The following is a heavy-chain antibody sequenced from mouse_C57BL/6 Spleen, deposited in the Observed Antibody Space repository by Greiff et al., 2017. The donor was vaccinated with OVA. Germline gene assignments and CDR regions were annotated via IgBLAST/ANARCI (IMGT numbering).Heavy chain of an antibody. CDR2: IYPGDGDT. CDR1: GYAFSSYW. Sequence: QVQLKQSGAELVKPGASVKISCKASGYAFSSYWMNWVKQRPGKGLEWIGQIYPGDGDTNYNGKFKGKATLTADKSSSTAYMQLSSLTSEDSAVYFCARSEDGYYVGFAYWGQGTLVTVSA. V-gene: IGHV1-80*01. J-gene: IGHJ3*01. CDR3: ARSEDGYYVGFAY. D-gene: IGHD2-3*01.